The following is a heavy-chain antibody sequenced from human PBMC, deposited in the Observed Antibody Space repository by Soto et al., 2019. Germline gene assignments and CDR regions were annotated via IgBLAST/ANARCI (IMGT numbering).Heavy chain of an antibody. Sequence: PGGSLRLSCAASGFTFGSYAMHWVRQAPGKGLEWVAVISYDGSNKYYADSVKGRFTISRDNSKNTLYLQMNSLRAEDTAVYYCSRPHDYGDYHFDSWGQGALVTVSS. CDR1: GFTFGSYA. CDR2: ISYDGSNK. D-gene: IGHD4-17*01. V-gene: IGHV3-30-3*01. CDR3: SRPHDYGDYHFDS. J-gene: IGHJ4*02.